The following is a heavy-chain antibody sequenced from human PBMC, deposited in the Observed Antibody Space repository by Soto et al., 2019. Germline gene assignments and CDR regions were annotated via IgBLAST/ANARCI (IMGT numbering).Heavy chain of an antibody. CDR2: IRPDGSSQ. Sequence: QVQLVASGGAVVQPGRSLRLTCETSNFDFSSYGMHWVRQSPDKGLEWVALIRPDGSSQYYADSVKGRFTISRYNSKKSLFLQMTKVGAEDMGIYYCATSTLTDEFDIWGQGTMVIVSS. CDR3: ATSTLTDEFDI. V-gene: IGHV3-33*01. CDR1: NFDFSSYG. D-gene: IGHD2-15*01. J-gene: IGHJ3*02.